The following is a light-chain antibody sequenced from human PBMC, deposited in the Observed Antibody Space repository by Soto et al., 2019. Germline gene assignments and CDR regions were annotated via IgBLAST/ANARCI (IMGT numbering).Light chain of an antibody. CDR1: QSVSSNY. CDR2: DAS. V-gene: IGKV3-20*01. CDR3: QQYGSSEII. Sequence: EIVLTQSPGTLSLSPGERATLSCRASQSVSSNYLAWYQLKPGQAPRLLIYDASTRATGIPDRVSGSGSGTDFTLTITRLEPEDFAVFYCQQYGSSEIIFGQGTRLEI. J-gene: IGKJ5*01.